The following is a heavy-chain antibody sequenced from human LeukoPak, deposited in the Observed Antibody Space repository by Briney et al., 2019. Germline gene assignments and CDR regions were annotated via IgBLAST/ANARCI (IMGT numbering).Heavy chain of an antibody. CDR2: IYHSGST. Sequence: SQTLSLTCTVSGGSISSGGYYWSWIRQPPGKGLEWIGYIYHSGSTYYNPSLKSRVTISVDRSKNQFSLKLSSVTAADTAVYYCASSVDRWFDPWGQGTLVTVSS. CDR1: GGSISSGGYY. J-gene: IGHJ5*02. D-gene: IGHD3-22*01. V-gene: IGHV4-30-2*01. CDR3: ASSVDRWFDP.